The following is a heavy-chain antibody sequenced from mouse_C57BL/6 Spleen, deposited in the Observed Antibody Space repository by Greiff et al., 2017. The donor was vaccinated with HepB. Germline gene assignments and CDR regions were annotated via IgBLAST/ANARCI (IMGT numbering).Heavy chain of an antibody. J-gene: IGHJ2*01. CDR2: ISDGGSYT. V-gene: IGHV5-4*01. Sequence: EVQGVESGGGLVKPGGSLKLSCAASGFTFSSYPMSWVRQTPEKRLEWVATISDGGSYTYYPDNVKGRFTISRDNAKNNLYLQMSHLKSEDTAMYYCARDSYYGSFPYFDYWGQGTTLTVSS. D-gene: IGHD1-1*01. CDR3: ARDSYYGSFPYFDY. CDR1: GFTFSSYP.